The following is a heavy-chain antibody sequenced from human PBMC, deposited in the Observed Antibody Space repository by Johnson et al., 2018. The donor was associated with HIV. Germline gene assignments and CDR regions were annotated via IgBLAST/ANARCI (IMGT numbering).Heavy chain of an antibody. CDR1: GFTVSSNY. Sequence: VQLVESGGGLVQPEGSLRLSYAASGFTVSSNYMSWVRQAPGKGLEWVSVIYSGDRTYSADSVKGRFTISRDNSKNTLYLQMNSLRAEDTALYYCARGPPRDIVLMVYARGAFDIWGQGTMVTVSS. D-gene: IGHD2-8*01. CDR2: IYSGDRT. CDR3: ARGPPRDIVLMVYARGAFDI. J-gene: IGHJ3*02. V-gene: IGHV3-66*01.